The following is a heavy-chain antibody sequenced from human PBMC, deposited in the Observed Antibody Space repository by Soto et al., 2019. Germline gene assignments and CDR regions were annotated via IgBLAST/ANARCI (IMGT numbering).Heavy chain of an antibody. D-gene: IGHD6-13*01. V-gene: IGHV1-2*04. CDR3: ARDQVAAAGTPYYYYGMDV. CDR2: INPNSGGT. J-gene: IGHJ6*02. Sequence: EASVKVSCKASGYTFTGYYMHWVRQAPGQGLEWMGWINPNSGGTNYAQKFQGWVTMTRDTSISTAYMELSRLRSDDTAVYYCARDQVAAAGTPYYYYGMDVWGQGTTVTAP. CDR1: GYTFTGYY.